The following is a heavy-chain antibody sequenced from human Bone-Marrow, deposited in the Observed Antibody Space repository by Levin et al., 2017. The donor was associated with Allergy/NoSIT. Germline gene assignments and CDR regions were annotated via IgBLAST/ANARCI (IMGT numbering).Heavy chain of an antibody. Sequence: GESLKISCAASGFTFNDYTMHWVRQAPQRGLEWVSLISWDASTTYYADSVRGRFTISRDNSKNALYLQMNSLTTEDTALYYCAKDLSPRIAVTGNIEYWGQGTMVTVSS. J-gene: IGHJ4*02. CDR2: ISWDASTT. D-gene: IGHD6-19*01. CDR3: AKDLSPRIAVTGNIEY. V-gene: IGHV3-43*01. CDR1: GFTFNDYT.